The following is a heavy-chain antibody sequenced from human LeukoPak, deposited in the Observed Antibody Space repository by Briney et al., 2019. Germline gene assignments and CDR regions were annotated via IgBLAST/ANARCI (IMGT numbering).Heavy chain of an antibody. CDR1: GGSFSGYY. D-gene: IGHD5-24*01. J-gene: IGHJ3*02. Sequence: PSETLSLTCAVYGGSFSGYYWSWIRQPPGKGLEWIGEINHSGSTNHNPSLKSRVTISVDTSKNQFSLKLSSVTAADTAVYYCARGIKVPKRWLQLRFHAFDIWGQGTMVTVSS. CDR2: INHSGST. CDR3: ARGIKVPKRWLQLRFHAFDI. V-gene: IGHV4-34*01.